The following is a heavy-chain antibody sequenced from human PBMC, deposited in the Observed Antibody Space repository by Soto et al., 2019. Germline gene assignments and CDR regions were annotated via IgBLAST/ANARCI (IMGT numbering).Heavy chain of an antibody. CDR1: GFTFDDYA. CDR3: VKDSESSGYLTHLDY. J-gene: IGHJ4*02. Sequence: EVQLAESGGALVQPGRSLRLSCVASGFTFDDYAIHWARQTPGKGLEWVSGLTWNGEVLGYADSVKGRFTISRDNAKNSLYLEMNSLRPEDTALYYCVKDSESSGYLTHLDYWGQGTLVTVSS. V-gene: IGHV3-9*01. D-gene: IGHD3-22*01. CDR2: LTWNGEVL.